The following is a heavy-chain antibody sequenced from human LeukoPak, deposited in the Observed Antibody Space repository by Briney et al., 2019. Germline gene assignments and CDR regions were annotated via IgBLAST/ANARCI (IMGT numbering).Heavy chain of an antibody. Sequence: ASVKVSCKASGYTFTSYDINWERQATGQGLEWMGWMNPNSGNTGYAQKFRGRVTMTRNTSISTAYMELSSLRSEDTAVYYCARGSKSDTAMSDYWGQGTLVTVSS. D-gene: IGHD5-18*01. J-gene: IGHJ4*02. V-gene: IGHV1-8*01. CDR1: GYTFTSYD. CDR3: ARGSKSDTAMSDY. CDR2: MNPNSGNT.